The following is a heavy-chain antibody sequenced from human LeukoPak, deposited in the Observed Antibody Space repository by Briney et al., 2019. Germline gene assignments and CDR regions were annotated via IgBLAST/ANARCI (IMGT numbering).Heavy chain of an antibody. Sequence: SETLSLTCGVSGGSISSTNWWSWVRQPPGQGLEWIGEISLSGLTNYNPSLKSRVTTSVDTSKNQFSLKLSSVTAADTAVYYCARLGGGSSYPLWGQGTLVTVSS. V-gene: IGHV4-4*02. CDR3: ARLGGGSSYPL. CDR2: ISLSGLT. J-gene: IGHJ4*02. CDR1: GGSISSTNW. D-gene: IGHD1-26*01.